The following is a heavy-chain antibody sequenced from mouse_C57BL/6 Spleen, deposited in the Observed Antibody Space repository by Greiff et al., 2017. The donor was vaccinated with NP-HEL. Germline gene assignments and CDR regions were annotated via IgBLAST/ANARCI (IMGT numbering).Heavy chain of an antibody. V-gene: IGHV1-82*01. CDR2: IYPGDGDT. J-gene: IGHJ4*01. CDR3: ARAGNAMDY. CDR1: GYAFSSSW. Sequence: VQLQQSGPELVKPGASVKISCKASGYAFSSSWMNWVKQRPGKGLEWIGRIYPGDGDTNYNGKFKGKATLTADKSSSTAYMQLSSLTSEDSAVYFCARAGNAMDYWGQGTSVTVSS.